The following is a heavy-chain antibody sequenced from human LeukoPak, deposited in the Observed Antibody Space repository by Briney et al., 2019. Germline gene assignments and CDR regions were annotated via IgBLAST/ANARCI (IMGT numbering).Heavy chain of an antibody. V-gene: IGHV4-34*01. Sequence: SETLSLTCAVYGGSFSGYYWSWIRQPPGKGLEWIGEINHSGSTNYNPSLKSRVTISVDTSKNQSSLKLSSVTAADTAVYYCASSSEVVRGVDYWGQGTLVTVSS. CDR1: GGSFSGYY. CDR3: ASSSEVVRGVDY. D-gene: IGHD3-10*01. J-gene: IGHJ4*02. CDR2: INHSGST.